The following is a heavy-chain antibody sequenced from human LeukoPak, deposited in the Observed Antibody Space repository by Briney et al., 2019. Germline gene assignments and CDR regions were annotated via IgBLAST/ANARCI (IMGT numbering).Heavy chain of an antibody. CDR3: ARELGASTSFDL. Sequence: GRSLRLSCAASGFTFSSYGMHWVRQAPGKGLEWVAVIWYDGSNKYYADSMKGRFTIARDDAKNSLYLQMSSLRAEDTAVYYCARELGASTSFDLWGQGTMVTVSS. D-gene: IGHD1-26*01. V-gene: IGHV3-33*03. J-gene: IGHJ3*01. CDR1: GFTFSSYG. CDR2: IWYDGSNK.